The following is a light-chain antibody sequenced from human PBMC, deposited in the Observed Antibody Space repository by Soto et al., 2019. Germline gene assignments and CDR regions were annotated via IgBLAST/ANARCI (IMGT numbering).Light chain of an antibody. CDR2: DAS. V-gene: IGKV3-11*01. J-gene: IGKJ5*01. CDR1: QSVRTY. Sequence: EIVLTQFPVTLSLSPGERATLSCRASQSVRTYLAWYQVKPGQAPRLLIYDASSRASGVPARFSGSGSGTDFTLPISSLEPEDFAVNYCQQRNMWPPITFGQGTRLEIK. CDR3: QQRNMWPPIT.